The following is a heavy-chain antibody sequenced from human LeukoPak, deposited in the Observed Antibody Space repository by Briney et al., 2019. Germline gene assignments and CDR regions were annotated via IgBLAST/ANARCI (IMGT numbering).Heavy chain of an antibody. CDR3: ARGDFGVVSVDY. CDR1: GYTFTSYY. V-gene: IGHV1-46*01. D-gene: IGHD3-3*01. Sequence: ASVTVSCTASGYTFTSYYMHWVRQALGQGLEWMGIINPSGGSTSYAQKFQGRVTMTRDTSTSTVYMELSSLRSEDTAVYYCARGDFGVVSVDYWGQGTLVTVSS. J-gene: IGHJ4*02. CDR2: INPSGGST.